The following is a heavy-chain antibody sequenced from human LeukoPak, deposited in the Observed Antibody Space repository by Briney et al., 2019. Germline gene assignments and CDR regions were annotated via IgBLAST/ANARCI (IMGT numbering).Heavy chain of an antibody. Sequence: ASVKVSCKASGYTFTSYGISWVRQAPGQGLEWMGWINAGNGNTKYSQKFQGRVTITRDTSASTAYMELSSLRSEDTAVYYCARAIGYYGSGSYLDYWGQGTLVTVSS. CDR1: GYTFTSYG. V-gene: IGHV1-3*01. J-gene: IGHJ4*02. CDR3: ARAIGYYGSGSYLDY. D-gene: IGHD3-10*01. CDR2: INAGNGNT.